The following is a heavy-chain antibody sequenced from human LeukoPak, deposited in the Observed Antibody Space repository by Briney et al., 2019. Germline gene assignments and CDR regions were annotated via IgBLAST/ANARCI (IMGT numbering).Heavy chain of an antibody. D-gene: IGHD3-10*01. J-gene: IGHJ4*02. V-gene: IGHV3-21*06. CDR2: ITTTGGSI. Sequence: PGMSLRLSFAASGFSFSSYNMYWVRQAPGQGLEWVSSITTTGGSIYYADSVRGRFTISRDNAKNSLFLHMNTLRIEDTAVYYCATSFGATRGYWGQGTLVTVSS. CDR3: ATSFGATRGY. CDR1: GFSFSSYN.